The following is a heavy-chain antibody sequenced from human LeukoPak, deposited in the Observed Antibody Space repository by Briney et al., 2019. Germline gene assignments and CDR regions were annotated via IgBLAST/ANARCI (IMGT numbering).Heavy chain of an antibody. CDR1: GFTFDDYG. V-gene: IGHV3-20*04. Sequence: GGSLRLSCAASGFTFDDYGMSWVRQAPGKGLEWVSGINWNGGSTGYADSVKGRFTISRDNAKNSLYLQMNSLRAEDTALYYCARDFFAFGGVIALLDYWGQGTLVTVSS. CDR3: ARDFFAFGGVIALLDY. D-gene: IGHD3-16*02. J-gene: IGHJ4*02. CDR2: INWNGGST.